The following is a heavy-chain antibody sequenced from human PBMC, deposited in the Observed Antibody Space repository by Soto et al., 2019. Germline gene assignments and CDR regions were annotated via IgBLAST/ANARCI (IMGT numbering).Heavy chain of an antibody. D-gene: IGHD3-3*01. CDR2: IYWDDDK. CDR1: GFSRSTRGGG. Sequence: SGPTLVNPTQTLTLTCTFSGFSRSTRGGGVGWIRQPPGKALEWLALIYWDDDKRYRPSLKSRPTITKDNSKNQVVLTMTNMDPVDTATYYCAHTVGGVVITHFDYWGQGTLVTVSS. J-gene: IGHJ4*02. V-gene: IGHV2-5*02. CDR3: AHTVGGVVITHFDY.